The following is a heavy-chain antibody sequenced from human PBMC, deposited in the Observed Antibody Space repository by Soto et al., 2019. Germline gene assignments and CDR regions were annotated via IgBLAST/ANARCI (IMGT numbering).Heavy chain of an antibody. D-gene: IGHD2-8*01. V-gene: IGHV3-23*01. J-gene: IGHJ4*02. CDR1: GFTFSSYA. Sequence: HPGGSLRLSCAASGFTFSSYAMSWVRQAPGKGLEWVSAISGSGGSTYYADSVKGRFTISRDNSKNTLYLQMNSLRAEDTAVYYCAKDLPGHPLMVYAIGSFDYWGQGTLVTVSS. CDR2: ISGSGGST. CDR3: AKDLPGHPLMVYAIGSFDY.